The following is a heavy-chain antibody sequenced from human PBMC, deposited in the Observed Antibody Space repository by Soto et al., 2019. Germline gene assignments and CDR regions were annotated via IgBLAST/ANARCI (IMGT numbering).Heavy chain of an antibody. V-gene: IGHV3-66*01. CDR1: GFTVSSND. J-gene: IGHJ4*02. CDR3: VRSFFCSGGSCYSISSH. Sequence: EVQLVESGGGLVQPGGSLRLSCAASGFTVSSNDMSWVRQAPGKGLEWVSVIYSGGGTYYADSVKGRFTISRDNSKNTLYLQMNSLRDEDTAIYYCVRSFFCSGGSCYSISSHWGQGTLVTLSS. D-gene: IGHD2-15*01. CDR2: IYSGGGT.